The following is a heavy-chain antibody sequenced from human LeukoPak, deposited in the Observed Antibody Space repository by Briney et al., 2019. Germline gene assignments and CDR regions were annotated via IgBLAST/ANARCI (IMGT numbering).Heavy chain of an antibody. D-gene: IGHD3-9*01. CDR3: ARADYDILTKYYFDY. CDR1: GYSFTSYW. Sequence: GESLKISCKGSGYSFTSYWIGWVRQMPGKGLEWMGIIYPGDSDTRYSPSFQGQVTISADESISTAYLQWSSLKASDTAMYYCARADYDILTKYYFDYWGQGTLVTVSS. CDR2: IYPGDSDT. J-gene: IGHJ4*02. V-gene: IGHV5-51*01.